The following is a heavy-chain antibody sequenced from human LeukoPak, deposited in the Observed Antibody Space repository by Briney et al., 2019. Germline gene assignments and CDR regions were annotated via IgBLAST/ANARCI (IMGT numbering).Heavy chain of an antibody. CDR3: ARDLMARGARGFDY. CDR1: GFTVSSNY. Sequence: GGSLGLSCAASGFTVSSNYMSWVRQAPGKGLEWVSVIYSGGSTYYADSVKGRFTISRDNSKNTLSLQMNSLRAEDTAVYYCARDLMARGARGFDYWGQGTLVTVSS. CDR2: IYSGGST. D-gene: IGHD3-10*01. V-gene: IGHV3-53*01. J-gene: IGHJ4*02.